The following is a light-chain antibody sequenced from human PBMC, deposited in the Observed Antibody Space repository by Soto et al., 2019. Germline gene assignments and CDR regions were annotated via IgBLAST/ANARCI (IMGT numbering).Light chain of an antibody. CDR2: AAS. CDR1: QSVSSSY. V-gene: IGKV3-20*01. Sequence: EIVLTQSAGTLSLSPGERATLSCRASQSVSSSYLVWYQQKPGQAPRLLMYAASIRATGIPDRFSGSGSGTDFTLTISRLEPEDFAVYYCQHYGSSPPFTFGQGTRLEIK. J-gene: IGKJ5*01. CDR3: QHYGSSPPFT.